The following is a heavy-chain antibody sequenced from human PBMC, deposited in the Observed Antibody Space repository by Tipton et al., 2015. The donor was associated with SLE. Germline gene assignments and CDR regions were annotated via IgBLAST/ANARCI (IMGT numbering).Heavy chain of an antibody. CDR3: ASELLDALDI. CDR2: ISYDGSNK. V-gene: IGHV3-30*04. CDR1: GFTFSTYA. Sequence: RSLRLSCAASGFTFSTYAMHWVRQAPGKGLEWVAVISYDGSNKYYADSVKGRFTISRDTSKNTLYLQMNSLRADDTAVYYCASELLDALDIWGQGTMVTVSS. J-gene: IGHJ3*02.